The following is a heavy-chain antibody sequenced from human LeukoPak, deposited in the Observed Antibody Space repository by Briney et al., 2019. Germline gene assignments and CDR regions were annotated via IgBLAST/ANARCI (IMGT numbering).Heavy chain of an antibody. Sequence: GSLRLSSAAPVFTFSSDAMSSGRQAPGEGLWWGSAICVSGGRTYYAHPVKGRFTISRDNSKNTLYLQMNSLRAEDTAVYYCAKGPPEMYYYDSSGLFDYWGQGTLVTVSS. J-gene: IGHJ4*02. CDR2: ICVSGGRT. CDR1: VFTFSSDA. D-gene: IGHD3-22*01. V-gene: IGHV3-23*01. CDR3: AKGPPEMYYYDSSGLFDY.